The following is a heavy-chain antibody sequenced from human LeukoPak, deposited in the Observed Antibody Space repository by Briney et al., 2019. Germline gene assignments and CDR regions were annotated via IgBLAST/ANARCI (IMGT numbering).Heavy chain of an antibody. V-gene: IGHV3-48*03. CDR2: ISSSGSTI. CDR1: GFTFSSYE. J-gene: IGHJ5*02. Sequence: GGSLRLSCAASGFTFSSYETNWVRQAPGKGLEWVSYISSSGSTIYYADSVKGRFTISRDNAKNSLYLQMNSLRAEDTAVYYCARSVLSGGSYLPWGQGTLVTVSS. CDR3: ARSVLSGGSYLP. D-gene: IGHD1-26*01.